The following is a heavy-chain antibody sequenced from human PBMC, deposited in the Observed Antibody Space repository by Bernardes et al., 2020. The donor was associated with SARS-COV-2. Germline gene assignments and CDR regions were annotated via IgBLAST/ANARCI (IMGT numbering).Heavy chain of an antibody. CDR1: GGSISSGGYY. CDR2: IYYSGST. V-gene: IGHV4-31*03. CDR3: ARDKRGYSYFDP. D-gene: IGHD5-18*01. J-gene: IGHJ5*02. Sequence: SETLSLTCTVSGGSISSGGYYWSWIRQHPGKGLEWIGYIYYSGSTYYNPSLKSRVTISVDTSKNQFSLKLSSVTAADTAVYYCARDKRGYSYFDPWGQGTLVTVS.